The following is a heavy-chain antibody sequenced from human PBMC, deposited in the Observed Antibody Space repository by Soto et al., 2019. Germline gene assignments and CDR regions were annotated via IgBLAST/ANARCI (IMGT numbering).Heavy chain of an antibody. Sequence: GGSLRLSCAASGFTFSAHGMHWVRQAPGRGLEWVAIMWSDGNNTYYADSVKGRFTVSRDNSKKMLYLQMNSLRAEDTAVYYCARDYDSSGFYSYYFDYWGQGTLVTVSS. CDR3: ARDYDSSGFYSYYFDY. D-gene: IGHD3-22*01. V-gene: IGHV3-33*01. CDR1: GFTFSAHG. CDR2: MWSDGNNT. J-gene: IGHJ4*02.